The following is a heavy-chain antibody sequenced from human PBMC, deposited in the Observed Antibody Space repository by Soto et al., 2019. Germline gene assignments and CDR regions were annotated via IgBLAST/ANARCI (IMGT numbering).Heavy chain of an antibody. CDR3: ARERGYSGYPYYYYGMDV. J-gene: IGHJ6*02. V-gene: IGHV4-34*01. CDR2: INHSGST. Sequence: SETLSLTCAVYGGSFSGYYWSWIRQPPGKGLEWIGEINHSGSTNYNPSLKSRVTISVDTSKNQFSLKLSSVTAADTAVYYCARERGYSGYPYYYYGMDVWGQGTTVTVSS. CDR1: GGSFSGYY. D-gene: IGHD5-12*01.